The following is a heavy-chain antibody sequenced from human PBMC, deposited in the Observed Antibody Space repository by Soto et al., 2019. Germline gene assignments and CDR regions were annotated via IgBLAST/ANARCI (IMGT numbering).Heavy chain of an antibody. Sequence: QVQLQESGPGLLEPSETLTLACNVPGGSVNIGTYYWSRIRQPPGKGLEWIGFIHYSGSTNYNPSLKSRVTMSVDTSKNQFSLKLTSVNAADTAGYYCTRGGDAYKNGHWGQGTLVTVSS. J-gene: IGHJ4*02. CDR3: TRGGDAYKNGH. CDR2: IHYSGST. D-gene: IGHD2-21*01. V-gene: IGHV4-61*01. CDR1: GGSVNIGTYY.